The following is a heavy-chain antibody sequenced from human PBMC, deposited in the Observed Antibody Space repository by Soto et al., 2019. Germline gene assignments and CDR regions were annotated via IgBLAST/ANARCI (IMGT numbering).Heavy chain of an antibody. D-gene: IGHD2-8*01. J-gene: IGHJ4*02. V-gene: IGHV1-46*01. CDR1: GYTFTSYY. CDR3: ARSWIAGQRNIVLMVYDS. CDR2: INPSGGST. Sequence: QVQLVQSGAEVKKPGASVKVSCKASGYTFTSYYMHWVRQAPGQGLEWMGIINPSGGSTSYAQKFQGRVTMTRDTSTSTVYMELSSLRSEDTAVYYCARSWIAGQRNIVLMVYDSWGQGTLVTVSS.